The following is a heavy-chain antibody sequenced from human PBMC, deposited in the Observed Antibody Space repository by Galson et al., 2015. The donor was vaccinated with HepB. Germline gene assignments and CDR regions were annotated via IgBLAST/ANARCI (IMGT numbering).Heavy chain of an antibody. CDR1: GFTFSSYS. D-gene: IGHD3-22*01. Sequence: SLRLSCAASGFTFSSYSMNWVRQAPGKGLEWVSYISSSSSTIYYADSVKGRFTISRDNAKNSLYLQMNSLRAEDTAVYYCASRVLDSSGYWGQGTLVTVSS. CDR2: ISSSSSTI. J-gene: IGHJ4*02. V-gene: IGHV3-48*04. CDR3: ASRVLDSSGY.